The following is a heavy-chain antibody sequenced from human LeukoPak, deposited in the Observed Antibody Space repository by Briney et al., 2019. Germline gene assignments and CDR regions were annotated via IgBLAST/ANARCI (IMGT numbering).Heavy chain of an antibody. CDR2: IIPIFGTA. Sequence: SVKVSCKASGGTFSSYAISWVRQAPGQGLEWMGGIIPIFGTANYAQKFQGRVTITADESTSTAYMELSSLRSEDTAVYYCARVIRPYYYDSSGYYFTSFDYWGQGTLVTVSS. CDR1: GGTFSSYA. J-gene: IGHJ4*02. D-gene: IGHD3-22*01. V-gene: IGHV1-69*13. CDR3: ARVIRPYYYDSSGYYFTSFDY.